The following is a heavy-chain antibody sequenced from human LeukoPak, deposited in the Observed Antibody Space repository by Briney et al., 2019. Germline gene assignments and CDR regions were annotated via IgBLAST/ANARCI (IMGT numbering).Heavy chain of an antibody. V-gene: IGHV3-21*01. CDR3: ARVHLSLGYFDY. CDR1: GFTFSSYS. CDR2: ISSSSSYI. D-gene: IGHD3-16*01. Sequence: PGGSLRLSCAASGFTFSSYSMNWVRQAPGKGLEWVSSISSSSSYIYYADSVKGRFTISRDNAKNSLYLQMNSLRAEDTAVYYCARVHLSLGYFDYWGQGTLVTVSS. J-gene: IGHJ4*02.